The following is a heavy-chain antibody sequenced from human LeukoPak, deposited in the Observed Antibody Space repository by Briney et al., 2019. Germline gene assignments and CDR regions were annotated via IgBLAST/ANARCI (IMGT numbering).Heavy chain of an antibody. J-gene: IGHJ6*03. CDR1: GFTFDDYA. CDR2: ISWNSGSI. V-gene: IGHV3-9*01. D-gene: IGHD1-26*01. CDR3: ARGSHYYYYYMDV. Sequence: GRSLRLSCAASGFTFDDYAMHWVRQAPGKGLEWVSGISWNSGSIGYADSVKGRFTISRDNAKNSLYLQMNSLRAEDTALYYCARGSHYYYYYMDVWGKGTTVTVSS.